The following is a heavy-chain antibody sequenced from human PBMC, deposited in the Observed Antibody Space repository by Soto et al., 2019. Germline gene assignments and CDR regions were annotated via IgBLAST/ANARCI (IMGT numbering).Heavy chain of an antibody. Sequence: GGSLRPSCAASGFTVSGYAMDWVRQAPGKGLEYVSGISSNGVGTYYANSVQGRFTISRDNSKNTVYLQMGSLRPEDMAVYYCARRARPDFYYMDVWGKGTTVTVSS. CDR1: GFTVSGYA. V-gene: IGHV3-64*01. D-gene: IGHD6-6*01. J-gene: IGHJ6*03. CDR2: ISSNGVGT. CDR3: ARRARPDFYYMDV.